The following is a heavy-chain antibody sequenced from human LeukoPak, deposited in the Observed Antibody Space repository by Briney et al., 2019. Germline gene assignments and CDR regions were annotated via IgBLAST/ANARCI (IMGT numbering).Heavy chain of an antibody. CDR2: IYSGGTI. V-gene: IGHV3-53*05. CDR3: AKGSVAATGYFDY. D-gene: IGHD6-19*01. CDR1: GXTVSSNY. Sequence: GGSLRLSCAASGXTVSSNYMNWVRQAPGKGLEWVAVIYSGGTIYYADSVKGRFTISRDNSKNTLYLQMNSLRAEDTAVYYCAKGSVAATGYFDYWGQGTLVTVSS. J-gene: IGHJ4*02.